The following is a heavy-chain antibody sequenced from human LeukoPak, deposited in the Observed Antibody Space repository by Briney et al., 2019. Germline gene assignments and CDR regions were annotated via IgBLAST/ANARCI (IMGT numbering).Heavy chain of an antibody. D-gene: IGHD2-2*01. CDR3: ARDMGVYCSSTSCYFLS. CDR1: GYTFTGYY. V-gene: IGHV1-2*02. J-gene: IGHJ5*02. Sequence: ASVKVSCKASGYTFTGYYMHWVRRAPGQGLEWMGWINPNSGGTSYAQKFQGRVTMTRDTSISTAYMELSRLRSDDTAVYYCARDMGVYCSSTSCYFLSWGQGTLVTVSS. CDR2: INPNSGGT.